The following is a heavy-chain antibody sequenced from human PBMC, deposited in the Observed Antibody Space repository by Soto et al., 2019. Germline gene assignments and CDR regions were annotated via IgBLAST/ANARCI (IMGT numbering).Heavy chain of an antibody. V-gene: IGHV3-21*01. J-gene: IGHJ4*02. CDR2: ISSSSSYI. D-gene: IGHD2-15*01. Sequence: PGGSLRLSCAASGFTFSSYSMNWVRQAPGKGLEWVSSISSSSSYIYYADSVKGRFTISRDNAKNSLYLQMNSLRAEDTAVYYCARITRYCSGGSCYSGWGIDYWGQGTLVTVSS. CDR3: ARITRYCSGGSCYSGWGIDY. CDR1: GFTFSSYS.